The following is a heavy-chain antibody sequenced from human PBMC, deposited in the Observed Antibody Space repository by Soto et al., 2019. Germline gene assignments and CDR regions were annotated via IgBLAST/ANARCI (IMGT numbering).Heavy chain of an antibody. CDR2: IIPIFGTV. CDR3: AKGAVAGTPTSYYYYGMDV. J-gene: IGHJ6*02. V-gene: IGHV1-69*13. Sequence: SVKVSCKASGGSFRTYSISWVRQAPGQGLEWMGEIIPIFGTVNYAQKFQGRVTITADEPTTTVYMDMRSLRSEDTAVYYCAKGAVAGTPTSYYYYGMDVWGQGTTVTVSS. CDR1: GGSFRTYS. D-gene: IGHD6-19*01.